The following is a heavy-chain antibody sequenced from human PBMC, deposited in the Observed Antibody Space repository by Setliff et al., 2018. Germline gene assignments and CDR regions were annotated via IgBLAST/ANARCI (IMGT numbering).Heavy chain of an antibody. CDR1: GFTFSSYA. J-gene: IGHJ6*03. V-gene: IGHV3-30*04. D-gene: IGHD3-10*01. CDR3: ARGAYGSGSYYKHYYYMDV. CDR2: ISYDGSNK. Sequence: GGSLRLSCAASGFTFSSYAMHWVRQAPGKGLEWVAVISYDGSNKYYADSVKGRFTISRDNSKNTLYLQMNSLRTEDTAVDYCARGAYGSGSYYKHYYYMDVWGKGTTVTVSS.